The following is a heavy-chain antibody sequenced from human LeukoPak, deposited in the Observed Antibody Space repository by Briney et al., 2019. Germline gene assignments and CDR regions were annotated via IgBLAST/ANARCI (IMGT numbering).Heavy chain of an antibody. CDR1: GGSISSGDYY. J-gene: IGHJ5*02. Sequence: SQTLSLTCTLSGGSISSGDYYWSWIRQPPGRGLEWIAYMYYSGSTYYNPSLTSRVTMSADTSKNQLSLKLSSVTAADTAVYYCARPYYYDSRIDPWGQGTLVTVSS. CDR3: ARPYYYDSRIDP. CDR2: MYYSGST. V-gene: IGHV4-30-4*01. D-gene: IGHD3-22*01.